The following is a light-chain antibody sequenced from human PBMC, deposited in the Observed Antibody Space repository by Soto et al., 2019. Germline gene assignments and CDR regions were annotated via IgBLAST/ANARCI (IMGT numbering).Light chain of an antibody. CDR1: QNINNY. V-gene: IGKV1-39*01. CDR2: TAS. CDR3: QQSYSVPLT. J-gene: IGKJ4*01. Sequence: DIQMTQSPSSLSASVGDRVTITCRASQNINNYLNWYQQKSGEAPKLLIYTASSLQRGVPARVSGSGSGTEFILTISSLQPEDFATCYCQQSYSVPLTFGGGTKVDIK.